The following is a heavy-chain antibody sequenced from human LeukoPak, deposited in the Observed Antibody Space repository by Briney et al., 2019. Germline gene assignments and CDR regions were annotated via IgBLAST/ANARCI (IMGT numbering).Heavy chain of an antibody. V-gene: IGHV3-48*03. Sequence: PGGSLRLSCAASGFTFSSYEMNGVRQAPGKGLEGGSYISSSGSTIYYADSVKDRFTISRDNAKNSLYLQVTSLRAEDTAVYYCAREHCGATSCSYFDYWGQGTPVTVSS. D-gene: IGHD2-2*01. CDR1: GFTFSSYE. CDR2: ISSSGSTI. CDR3: AREHCGATSCSYFDY. J-gene: IGHJ4*02.